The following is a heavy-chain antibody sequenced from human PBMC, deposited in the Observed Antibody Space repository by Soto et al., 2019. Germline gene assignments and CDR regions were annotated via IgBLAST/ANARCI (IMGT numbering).Heavy chain of an antibody. V-gene: IGHV6-1*01. J-gene: IGHJ4*02. Sequence: QVQLLQSGPGLVKPSQTLSLTCAISGDSVSSNIVTWDWIRQSPSRGLEWLGRTYYRSQWFNAYAVSVKSRMTINADTSKNQFSLQLNYVTPEDTALYYCATLSGTSWFVGWGQGTPVSVSS. D-gene: IGHD6-13*01. CDR1: GDSVSSNIVT. CDR2: TYYRSQWFN. CDR3: ATLSGTSWFVG.